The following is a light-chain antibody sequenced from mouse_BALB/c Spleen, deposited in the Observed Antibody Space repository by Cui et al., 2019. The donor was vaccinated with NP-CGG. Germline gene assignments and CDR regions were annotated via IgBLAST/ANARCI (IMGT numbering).Light chain of an antibody. CDR3: ALWYSNHWV. Sequence: QAVVTQQSALTTSPGETVTLTCRSSTGAVTTSNYANWVQENPDHLFTGLIGNTNNRVPCVPARFSGSLIGDKAALTITGAQTEDEAIYFCALWYSNHWVFGGGTKLTVL. CDR1: TGAVTTSNY. V-gene: IGLV1*01. J-gene: IGLJ1*01. CDR2: NTN.